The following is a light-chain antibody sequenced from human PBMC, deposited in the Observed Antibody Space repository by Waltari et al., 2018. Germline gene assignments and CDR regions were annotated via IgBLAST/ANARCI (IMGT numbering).Light chain of an antibody. V-gene: IGKV3-20*01. CDR1: KTVRSYY. CDR2: GAS. Sequence: CRASKTVRSYYLAWFQQKPGQAPRLLIYGASSRATGIPDRFSGSGAGTDFTLTISRLEPEDFAVYYCQQYVSPPETFGHGTKVEI. CDR3: QQYVSPPET. J-gene: IGKJ1*01.